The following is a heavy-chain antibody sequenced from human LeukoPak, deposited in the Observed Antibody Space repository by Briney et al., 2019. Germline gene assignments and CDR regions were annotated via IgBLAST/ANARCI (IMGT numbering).Heavy chain of an antibody. CDR2: IKQDGSEK. D-gene: IGHD2-2*01. CDR1: GFTFSSYW. Sequence: PGGSLRLSCAASGFTFSSYWMSWVRQAPGKGLEWVANIKQDGSEKYYVDSVKGRFTISRDNAKNSLYLQMNSLRAEDTAVYYCARDFRGCSSTSCYGDAFDIWGQGTMVTVSS. V-gene: IGHV3-7*03. J-gene: IGHJ3*02. CDR3: ARDFRGCSSTSCYGDAFDI.